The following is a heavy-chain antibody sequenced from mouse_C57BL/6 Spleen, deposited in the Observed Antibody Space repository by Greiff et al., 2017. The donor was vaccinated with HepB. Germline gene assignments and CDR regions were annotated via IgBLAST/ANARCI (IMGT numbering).Heavy chain of an antibody. Sequence: VQLQQSGPELVKPGASVKISCKASGYTFTDYYMNWVKQSHGKSLEWIGDINPNNGGTSYNQKFKGKATLTVDKSSSTAYMELRSLTSEDSAVYYCARDLYGNYFDYWGQGTTLTVSS. V-gene: IGHV1-26*01. J-gene: IGHJ2*01. D-gene: IGHD2-1*01. CDR1: GYTFTDYY. CDR3: ARDLYGNYFDY. CDR2: INPNNGGT.